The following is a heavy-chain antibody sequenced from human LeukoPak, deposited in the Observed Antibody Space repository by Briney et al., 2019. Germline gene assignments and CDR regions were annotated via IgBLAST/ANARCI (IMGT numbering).Heavy chain of an antibody. CDR3: ARWAYSTSSRAFDI. J-gene: IGHJ3*02. D-gene: IGHD6-6*01. CDR2: IYHSGSP. V-gene: IGHV4-59*01. Sequence: SETLSLTCTVSGGPISRYYWSWIRQPPAKGLEWIGNIYHSGSPNYNPSLKSRVTIAVDTSKNQFSLNLSSVTAADTAVYYCARWAYSTSSRAFDIWGQGTMVTVSS. CDR1: GGPISRYY.